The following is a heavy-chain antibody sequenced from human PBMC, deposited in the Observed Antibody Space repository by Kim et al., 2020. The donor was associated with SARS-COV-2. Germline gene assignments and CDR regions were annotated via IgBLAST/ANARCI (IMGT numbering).Heavy chain of an antibody. CDR1: GGSISSGGYY. CDR3: ARVAYSYEYYFDY. CDR2: IYYSGST. D-gene: IGHD5-18*01. J-gene: IGHJ4*02. V-gene: IGHV4-31*03. Sequence: SETLSLTCTVSGGSISSGGYYWSWIRQHPGKGLEWIGYIYYSGSTYYNPSLKSRVTISVDTSKNQFSLKLSSVTAADTAVYYCARVAYSYEYYFDYWGQGTPGHLSS.